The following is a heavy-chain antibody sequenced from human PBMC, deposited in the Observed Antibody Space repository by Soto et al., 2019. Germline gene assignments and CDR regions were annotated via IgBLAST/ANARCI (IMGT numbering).Heavy chain of an antibody. D-gene: IGHD2-15*01. J-gene: IGHJ4*02. V-gene: IGHV3-30*18. CDR1: GFTFSSYG. CDR3: AKGMNGGKLSYFDY. Sequence: GSLRLSCAASGFTFSSYGMHWVRQAPGKGLEWVAVTSYDGSNKYYADSVKGRFTISRDNSKNTLYLQMNSLTPEDTAVYYCAKGMNGGKLSYFDYRGQGTRVTVSS. CDR2: TSYDGSNK.